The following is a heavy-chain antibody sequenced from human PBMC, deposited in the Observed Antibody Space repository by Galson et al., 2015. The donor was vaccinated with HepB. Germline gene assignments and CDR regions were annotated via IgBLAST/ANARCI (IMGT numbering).Heavy chain of an antibody. CDR1: GFTFSSYG. V-gene: IGHV3-30*18. Sequence: SLRLSCAASGFTFSSYGMHWVRQAPGKGLEWVTYITYDGSDQNYARSVKGRFTLSRDNSKSMLYLQMDSLRAEDTAVYHCAKREARNSGPFDLWGQGALVTVSS. CDR2: ITYDGSDQ. J-gene: IGHJ4*02. CDR3: AKREARNSGPFDL. D-gene: IGHD6-19*01.